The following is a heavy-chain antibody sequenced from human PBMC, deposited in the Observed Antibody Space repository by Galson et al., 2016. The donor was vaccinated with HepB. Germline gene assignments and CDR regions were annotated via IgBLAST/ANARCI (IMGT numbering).Heavy chain of an antibody. Sequence: SVKVSCKASGYTFTSYAMHWVRQAPGQRLEWMGWINAGNGNTKYSQKFQGRVTITRDTSASTAYMDLSSLRSEDTAVYYCARGQGKAAATLGPWGQGSLVTVSS. J-gene: IGHJ5*02. V-gene: IGHV1-3*01. D-gene: IGHD2-15*01. CDR1: GYTFTSYA. CDR3: ARGQGKAAATLGP. CDR2: INAGNGNT.